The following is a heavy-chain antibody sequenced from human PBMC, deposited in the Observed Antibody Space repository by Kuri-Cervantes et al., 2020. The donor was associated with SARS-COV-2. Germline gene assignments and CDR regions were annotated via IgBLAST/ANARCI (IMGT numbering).Heavy chain of an antibody. CDR3: ARAVGSSSAGDYSMDV. D-gene: IGHD6-6*01. V-gene: IGHV3-21*01. J-gene: IGHJ6*03. CDR2: ISSSSSYI. CDR1: GFTFSSYS. Sequence: GGSLRLSCAASGFTFSSYSMNWVRQAPGKGLEWVSSISSSSSYIYYPDSVKGRFTNSRDNAKNSLFLQMSSLRADDTAVYYCARAVGSSSAGDYSMDVWGKGTTVTVSS.